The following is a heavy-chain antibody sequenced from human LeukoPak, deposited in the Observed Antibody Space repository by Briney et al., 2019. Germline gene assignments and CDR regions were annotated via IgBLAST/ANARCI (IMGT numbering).Heavy chain of an antibody. V-gene: IGHV4-59*01. CDR3: ASDREARHLRYFDY. CDR2: IYYSGST. Sequence: PSETLSLTCTVSGGSISSYYWSWIRQPPGKGLERIGYIYYSGSTNYNPSLKSRVTFSVDTSKNQFPLKLSSVTAADTAVYYCASDREARHLRYFDYWGQGTLVTVSS. D-gene: IGHD1-14*01. J-gene: IGHJ4*02. CDR1: GGSISSYY.